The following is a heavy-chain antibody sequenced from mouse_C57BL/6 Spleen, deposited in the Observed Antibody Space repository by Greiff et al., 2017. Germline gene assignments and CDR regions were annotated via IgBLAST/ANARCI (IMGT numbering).Heavy chain of an antibody. D-gene: IGHD2-4*01. V-gene: IGHV1-59*01. CDR3: AKDYDRYFDV. CDR2: IDPSDSYT. J-gene: IGHJ1*03. Sequence: VQLQQPGAELVRPGTSVKLSCKASGYTFTSYWMHWVKQRPGQGLEWIGVIDPSDSYTNYNQKFKGKATLTVDTSSSTAYMQLSSLTSEDSAVYYCAKDYDRYFDVWGTGTTVTVSS. CDR1: GYTFTSYW.